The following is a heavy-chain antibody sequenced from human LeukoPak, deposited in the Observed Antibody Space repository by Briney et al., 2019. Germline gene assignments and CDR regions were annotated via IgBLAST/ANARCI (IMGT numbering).Heavy chain of an antibody. CDR1: GFTFSDSW. D-gene: IGHD3-16*01. CDR2: MNQDGSEK. V-gene: IGHV3-7*01. Sequence: GGALRLSCAASGFTFSDSWMSWVRQAPGKGLEWVANMNQDGSEKDYVDSVKGRFTISRDNARNSLYLQMSSLRAEDTAVYYCATYTHWVAGDVWGQGTTVTVSS. J-gene: IGHJ6*02. CDR3: ATYTHWVAGDV.